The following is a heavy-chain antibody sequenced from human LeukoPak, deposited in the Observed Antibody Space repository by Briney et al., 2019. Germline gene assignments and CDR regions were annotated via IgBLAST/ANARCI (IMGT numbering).Heavy chain of an antibody. J-gene: IGHJ4*02. V-gene: IGHV3-7*01. Sequence: GGSLRLSCAASGFTLSSHWMTGVRQAPGKGLECVANIKGDGSEQYYVDSVRGRFTISRDNAQNSLYVQMSSLRAEDTAVYYCVRIAASGRGFDYWGQGTLVTVSS. CDR2: IKGDGSEQ. CDR1: GFTLSSHW. CDR3: VRIAASGRGFDY. D-gene: IGHD6-13*01.